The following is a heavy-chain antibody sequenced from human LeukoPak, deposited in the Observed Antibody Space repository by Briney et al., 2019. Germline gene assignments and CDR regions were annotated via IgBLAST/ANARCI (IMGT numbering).Heavy chain of an antibody. D-gene: IGHD2-2*01. Sequence: RGRSLRLSCAASGFTFTSYGMHWVRQAPGKGLEWVAVIWYDGGNKNYADSLKGRFTLSRDTSKHTPCLQMSSLRAEDTAVYYCASAREGYCSSTSCYPNYWGKGTLVTVSS. V-gene: IGHV3-33*01. CDR1: GFTFTSYG. J-gene: IGHJ4*02. CDR2: IWYDGGNK. CDR3: ASAREGYCSSTSCYPNY.